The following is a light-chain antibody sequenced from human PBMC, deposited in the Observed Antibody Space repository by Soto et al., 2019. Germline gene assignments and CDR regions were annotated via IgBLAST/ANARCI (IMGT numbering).Light chain of an antibody. CDR2: DVS. V-gene: IGLV2-11*01. CDR3: GSYAGSYTLV. CDR1: SSDVGGYKY. J-gene: IGLJ2*01. Sequence: QSALTQPRSVSGSPGQSVTISCTETSSDVGGYKYVSWHQQHPGKAPKLMIYDVSKRPSGVPDRFSGSKSGNTASLTISGLQAEDEADYYCGSYAGSYTLVFGGGPKVTVL.